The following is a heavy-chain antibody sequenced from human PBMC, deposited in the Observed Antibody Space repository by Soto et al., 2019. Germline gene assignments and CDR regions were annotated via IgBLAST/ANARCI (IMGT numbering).Heavy chain of an antibody. V-gene: IGHV3-7*05. Sequence: EVQVVESGGGLVQPGGSLRLSCSVSGFTFTGYWMKWVRQAPGKGLEWVVTINEDGGETYYVDSVRGRFTVSRDSAKISMLLQMNSLRVEDTAVYYCASTRGYWGQGTLVTVSS. CDR3: ASTRGY. D-gene: IGHD3-3*01. J-gene: IGHJ4*02. CDR1: GFTFTGYW. CDR2: INEDGGET.